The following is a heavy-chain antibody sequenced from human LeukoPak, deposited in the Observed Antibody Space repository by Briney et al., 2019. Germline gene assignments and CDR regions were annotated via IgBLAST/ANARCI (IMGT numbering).Heavy chain of an antibody. D-gene: IGHD6-13*01. CDR1: GLNFNKYY. CDR2: ISGSGGST. V-gene: IGHV3-23*01. Sequence: GGSLRLSCSASGLNFNKYYMNWVRQAPGKGVEWVSAISGSGGSTFYADSVTGRFTISRDNSKHTLYLQMNSRRAEDTPVYYCAKGERSSSWYSRLLSYWGHGTLVTVSS. J-gene: IGHJ4*01. CDR3: AKGERSSSWYSRLLSY.